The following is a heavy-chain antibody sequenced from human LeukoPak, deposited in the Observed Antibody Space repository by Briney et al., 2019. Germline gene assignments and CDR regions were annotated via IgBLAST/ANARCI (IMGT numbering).Heavy chain of an antibody. J-gene: IGHJ4*02. CDR2: IYYSGST. CDR3: ARGPTYQPIDY. V-gene: IGHV4-39*01. CDR1: GGSISSNSYY. Sequence: SETLSLTCAVSGGSISSNSYYWGWIRQPPGKGLEWIGSIYYSGSTYYNPSLKSRVTISVDTSKNQFSLKLSSVTAADTAVYYCARGPTYQPIDYWGQGTLVTVSS. D-gene: IGHD2-2*01.